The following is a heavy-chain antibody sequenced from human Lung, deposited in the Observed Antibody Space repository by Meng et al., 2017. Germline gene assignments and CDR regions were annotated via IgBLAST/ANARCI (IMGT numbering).Heavy chain of an antibody. Sequence: QVQLSEYGAEVKKPGDSVKVSCNASGYTFPDYWLHWVRRAPGQGLEWMGRINPKSGDTHYAQRFQGRVTMTGDTSISTAYMELSGLRSDDTAMYYCARDEDISAAGKLFGDYWGQGTLVTVSS. CDR3: ARDEDISAAGKLFGDY. J-gene: IGHJ4*02. D-gene: IGHD6-13*01. CDR1: GYTFPDYW. V-gene: IGHV1-2*06. CDR2: INPKSGDT.